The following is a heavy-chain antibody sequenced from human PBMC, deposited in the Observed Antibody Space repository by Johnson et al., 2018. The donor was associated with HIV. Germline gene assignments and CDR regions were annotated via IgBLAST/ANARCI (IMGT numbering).Heavy chain of an antibody. V-gene: IGHV3-11*04. CDR2: ISTSGSTI. CDR1: GFTFRDYY. Sequence: QVQLVESGGGLVKPGGSLRLSCAASGFTFRDYYMSWIRQAPGKGLEWVSYISTSGSTIYYADSVKGRFTISRDNAKNSLSLQMNSLRAEDTAVYYCARACRDGYTCDVFDIWGQGTLVTVSS. D-gene: IGHD5-24*01. CDR3: ARACRDGYTCDVFDI. J-gene: IGHJ3*02.